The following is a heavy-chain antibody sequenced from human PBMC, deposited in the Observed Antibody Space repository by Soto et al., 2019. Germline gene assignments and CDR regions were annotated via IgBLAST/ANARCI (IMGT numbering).Heavy chain of an antibody. V-gene: IGHV4-4*07. D-gene: IGHD6-19*01. CDR3: ARVGVAGSLEDLDY. CDR1: GDSINSYY. J-gene: IGHJ4*02. Sequence: QVQLQESGPGLVKPSETLSLTCTVSGDSINSYYWSWLRQPAGKGLEWIGRVSTSGSTKYNPSLKSRVSMPVDTSKNQFSLKLSSVTAADTAVYYCARVGVAGSLEDLDYWGRGSLVIVSS. CDR2: VSTSGST.